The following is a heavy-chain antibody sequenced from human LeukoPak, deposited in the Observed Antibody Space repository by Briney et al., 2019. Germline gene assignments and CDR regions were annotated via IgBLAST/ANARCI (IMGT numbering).Heavy chain of an antibody. CDR1: GYRFTSYW. V-gene: IGHV5-51*01. D-gene: IGHD2-21*02. CDR2: IYPGGSDT. CDR3: ARLVVTAIHYYFDY. Sequence: GESLKISCKGSGYRFTSYWIGWVRQMPGKGLEWMGIIYPGGSDTRYSPSFQGQVTISADKSISTAYLQWSSLKASDTAMYYCARLVVTAIHYYFDYWGQGTLVTVSS. J-gene: IGHJ4*02.